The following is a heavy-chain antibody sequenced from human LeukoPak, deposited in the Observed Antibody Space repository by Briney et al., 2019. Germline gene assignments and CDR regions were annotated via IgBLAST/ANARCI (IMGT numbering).Heavy chain of an antibody. D-gene: IGHD3-22*01. Sequence: ASVKVSCKASGYTFTSYYMHWVRQAPGQGLEWMGIINPSGGSTSYAQKFQSRVTMTRDTSTSTVYMELSSLRSEDTAVYYCARSSGYYDSSGYSNTYYFDYWGQGTLVTVSS. V-gene: IGHV1-46*01. CDR3: ARSSGYYDSSGYSNTYYFDY. CDR2: INPSGGST. CDR1: GYTFTSYY. J-gene: IGHJ4*02.